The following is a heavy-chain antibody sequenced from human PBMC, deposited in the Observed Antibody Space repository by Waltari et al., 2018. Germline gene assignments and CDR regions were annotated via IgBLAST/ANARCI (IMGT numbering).Heavy chain of an antibody. Sequence: QVQLMQSGAEVRKPGASVKVSCKASGYTLTGYYLHWLRQAPGQGLEWMGAINPDSGATDYARKFQGRVTMTRDTSINTAYMELTRLSSDDTAVYYCAREGHSGTGDFQRWGQGTLVTVFS. CDR2: INPDSGAT. D-gene: IGHD3-10*01. CDR1: GYTLTGYY. J-gene: IGHJ1*01. CDR3: AREGHSGTGDFQR. V-gene: IGHV1-2*02.